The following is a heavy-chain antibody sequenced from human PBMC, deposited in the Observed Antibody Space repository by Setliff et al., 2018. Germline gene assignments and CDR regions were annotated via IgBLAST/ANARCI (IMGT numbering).Heavy chain of an antibody. V-gene: IGHV4-61*05. CDR2: IYIGGSA. J-gene: IGHJ6*04. CDR1: GGSISSSSYY. D-gene: IGHD3-9*01. Sequence: SETLSLTCTVSGGSISSSSYYWGWIRQPPGKGLEWIGHIYIGGSANYNPSLKSRVTMSIDTSKNQFSLKLNSVTAADTAVYYCARSFSRREKFLLDYWGKGTTVTVSS. CDR3: ARSFSRREKFLLDY.